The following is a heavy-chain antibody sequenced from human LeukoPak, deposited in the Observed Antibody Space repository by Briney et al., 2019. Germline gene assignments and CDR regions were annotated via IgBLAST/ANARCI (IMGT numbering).Heavy chain of an antibody. CDR3: ARDVTLGNFDY. V-gene: IGHV3-21*01. CDR1: GFTFSSYS. J-gene: IGHJ4*02. Sequence: GGSLRLSCAASGFTFSSYSMNWVRQAPRKGLEWVSSISSSSSYIYYADSVKGRFTISRDNAKNSLYLQMNSLRAEDTAVYYCARDVTLGNFDYWGQGILVIVSS. D-gene: IGHD3-16*01. CDR2: ISSSSSYI.